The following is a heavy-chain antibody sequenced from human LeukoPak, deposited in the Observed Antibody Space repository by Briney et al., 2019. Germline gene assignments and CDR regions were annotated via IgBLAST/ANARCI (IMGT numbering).Heavy chain of an antibody. CDR2: IFYDGSNK. V-gene: IGHV3-30*04. CDR1: GFAFNEYN. CDR3: ARDFSARYPIDY. J-gene: IGHJ4*02. Sequence: GGSLRLSCAASGFAFNEYNMHWVRQAPGKGVEWVTFIFYDGSNKKEADSVKGRFSISRDNSKNTVYLQMHSLRPEDTAVYYCARDFSARYPIDYWGQGTLVTVSS. D-gene: IGHD1-26*01.